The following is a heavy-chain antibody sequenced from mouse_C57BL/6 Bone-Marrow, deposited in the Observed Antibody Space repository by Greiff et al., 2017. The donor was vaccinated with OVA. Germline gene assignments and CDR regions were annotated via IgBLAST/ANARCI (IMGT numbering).Heavy chain of an antibody. D-gene: IGHD1-1*01. Sequence: EVQVVESGGGLVKPGGSLKLSCAASGFTFSSYAMSWVRQTPEKRLEWVATISDGGSYTYYPDNVKGRFTISRDNAKNNLYLQMSHLKSEDTAMYYCARDTGSSFYWGQGTLVTVSA. V-gene: IGHV5-4*01. CDR2: ISDGGSYT. CDR3: ARDTGSSFY. J-gene: IGHJ3*01. CDR1: GFTFSSYA.